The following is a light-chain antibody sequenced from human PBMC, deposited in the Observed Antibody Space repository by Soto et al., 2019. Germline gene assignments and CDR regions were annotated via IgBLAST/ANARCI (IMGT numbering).Light chain of an antibody. V-gene: IGLV2-14*02. CDR3: QSYDNSLSVYV. CDR1: SSDVGSYNL. CDR2: EGS. J-gene: IGLJ1*01. Sequence: QSALTQPASVSGSPGQSITISCTGTSSDVGSYNLVSWYQQHPGKAPKLMIYEGSKRPSGVSNRFSGSKSGTSASLAITGLQAEDEADYYCQSYDNSLSVYVFGTGTKLTVL.